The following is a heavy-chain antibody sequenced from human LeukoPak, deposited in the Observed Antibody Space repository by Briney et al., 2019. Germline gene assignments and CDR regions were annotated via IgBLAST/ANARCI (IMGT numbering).Heavy chain of an antibody. CDR3: AKVLSGDILTGYSRQDAFDI. V-gene: IGHV3-53*01. Sequence: PGGSLRLSCAASGFTVSSNYVSWVRQAPGKGLEWVSVIYSGGSTYYADSVKGRFTVSRDNSKNTLYLQVSSLRAEDTAVYYCAKVLSGDILTGYSRQDAFDIWGQGTKVTVAS. CDR1: GFTVSSNY. J-gene: IGHJ3*02. D-gene: IGHD3-9*01. CDR2: IYSGGST.